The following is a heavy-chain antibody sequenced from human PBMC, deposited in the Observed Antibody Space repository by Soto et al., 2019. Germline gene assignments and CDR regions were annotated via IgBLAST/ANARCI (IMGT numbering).Heavy chain of an antibody. V-gene: IGHV4-34*01. Sequence: SETLSLTCAVYGGSFSDYYWSWIRQPSGKGLEWIGEINHTGSTNYNPSLKSRVTISVDTSKNQFSLKLSSVTAADTAVYYCARVRRHIFFSWGRGTLVTVSS. D-gene: IGHD2-15*01. CDR2: INHTGST. CDR3: ARVRRHIFFS. J-gene: IGHJ5*02. CDR1: GGSFSDYY.